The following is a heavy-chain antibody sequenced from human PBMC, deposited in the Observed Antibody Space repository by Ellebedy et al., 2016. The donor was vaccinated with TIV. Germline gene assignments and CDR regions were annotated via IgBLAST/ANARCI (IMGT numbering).Heavy chain of an antibody. J-gene: IGHJ5*02. CDR3: ARGPSRVNWFNP. CDR2: INHSGST. CDR1: GGSFSGYY. V-gene: IGHV4-34*01. Sequence: SETLSLTXAVYGGSFSGYYWSWIRQPPGKGLEWIGEINHSGSTNYNPSLKSRVTISVDTSKNQFSLKLSSVTAADTAVYYCARGPSRVNWFNPWGQGTLVTVSS.